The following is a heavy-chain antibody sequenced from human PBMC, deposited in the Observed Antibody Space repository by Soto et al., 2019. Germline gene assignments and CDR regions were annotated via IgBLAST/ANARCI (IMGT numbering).Heavy chain of an antibody. V-gene: IGHV3-30*04. D-gene: IGHD3-16*01. J-gene: IGHJ4*02. CDR2: ISYNGRNK. CDR1: GFTFSFYA. CDR3: ARQAKIGDRSQFYFDS. Sequence: QVQLVESGGDVVQPGRSLRLSCAASGFTFSFYAMHWVRQAPGKGLEWVAVISYNGRNKHYVDSVKGRFTISRDNSHDTLYLQMDSLRPDDTAVYYCARQAKIGDRSQFYFDSGGQGTLVTVSS.